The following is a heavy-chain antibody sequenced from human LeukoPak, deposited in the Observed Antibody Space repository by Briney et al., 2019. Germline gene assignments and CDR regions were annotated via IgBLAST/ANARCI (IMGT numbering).Heavy chain of an antibody. D-gene: IGHD1-20*01. Sequence: GASVKVSCKTSGYTFTGYDINWVRQAAGQGVEWMGWMHPNSGDTGYAHSLQGRITITRDSSTATVFMELSSLRSEDRAMYYCARGRLNGNVDFWGQGTLVTVSS. J-gene: IGHJ4*02. V-gene: IGHV1-8*01. CDR1: GYTFTGYD. CDR2: MHPNSGDT. CDR3: ARGRLNGNVDF.